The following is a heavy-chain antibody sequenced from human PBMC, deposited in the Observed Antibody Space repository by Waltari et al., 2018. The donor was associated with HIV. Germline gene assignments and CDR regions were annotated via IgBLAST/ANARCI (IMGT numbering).Heavy chain of an antibody. CDR3: AKDWGEGYKKDS. V-gene: IGHV3-23*01. Sequence: EVQLLESGGGLGQPGGSLRLSCAASGLTFTVYAMTRVRQAPGKGLEWVSTISSSGDKTYYADSVKGRFTISRDNSKKTVYLQMNSLRAEDTAVYYCAKDWGEGYKKDSWGQGTQVTVSS. CDR2: ISSSGDKT. J-gene: IGHJ4*02. CDR1: GLTFTVYA. D-gene: IGHD3-10*01.